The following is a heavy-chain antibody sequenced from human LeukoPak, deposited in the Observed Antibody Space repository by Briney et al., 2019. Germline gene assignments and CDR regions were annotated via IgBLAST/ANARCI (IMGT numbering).Heavy chain of an antibody. J-gene: IGHJ6*04. Sequence: PSETLSLTCTVSGGSISSSSYYWGWIRQPPGKGLEWIGEINHSGSTNYNPSLKSRVTISVDTSKNQFSLKLSSVTAADTAVYYCARGRAVASIVSRYYYYYGMDVWGKGTTVTVSS. CDR3: ARGRAVASIVSRYYYYYGMDV. V-gene: IGHV4-39*07. CDR2: INHSGST. D-gene: IGHD3-9*01. CDR1: GGSISSSSYY.